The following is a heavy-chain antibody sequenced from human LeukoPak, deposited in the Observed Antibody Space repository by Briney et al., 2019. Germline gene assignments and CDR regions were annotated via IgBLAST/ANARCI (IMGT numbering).Heavy chain of an antibody. D-gene: IGHD5-12*01. CDR3: AREIRGYSGYDTPELDLYYYHYYMDV. CDR1: GGSISSSSYY. J-gene: IGHJ6*03. V-gene: IGHV4-39*07. Sequence: SETMSLTCTVSGGSISSSSYYWGWIRQPPGKGLEWIGSIYYSGSTYYNPSLKSRVTISVDTSKNQFSLKLSSVTAADTAVYYCAREIRGYSGYDTPELDLYYYHYYMDVWGKGTTVTVSS. CDR2: IYYSGST.